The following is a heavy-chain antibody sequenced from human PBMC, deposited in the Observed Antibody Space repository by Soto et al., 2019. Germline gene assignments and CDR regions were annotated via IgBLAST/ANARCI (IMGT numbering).Heavy chain of an antibody. CDR1: GGSISSYY. D-gene: IGHD3-22*01. J-gene: IGHJ4*02. V-gene: IGHV4-59*08. CDR3: ARDYDSSGDY. Sequence: SETLSLTCTVSGGSISSYYWSWIRQPPGKGLEWIGYIYYSGSTNYNPSLKSRVTISVDTSKNQFSLKLSSVTAADTAVYYCARDYDSSGDYWGQGTLVTVSS. CDR2: IYYSGST.